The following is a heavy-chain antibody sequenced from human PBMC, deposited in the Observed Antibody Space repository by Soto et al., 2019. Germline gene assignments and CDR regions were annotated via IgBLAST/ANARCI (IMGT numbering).Heavy chain of an antibody. J-gene: IGHJ4*02. CDR2: ISGSGGST. D-gene: IGHD3-22*01. Sequence: PGESLKISCAASGFTFSSYAMSWVRQAPGKGLEWVSAISGSGGSTYYADSVKGRFTISRDNSKNTLYLQMNSLRAEDTAVYYCAKTYYYGSSGYYYVQYYFDYWGQGTLVTVSS. V-gene: IGHV3-23*01. CDR3: AKTYYYGSSGYYYVQYYFDY. CDR1: GFTFSSYA.